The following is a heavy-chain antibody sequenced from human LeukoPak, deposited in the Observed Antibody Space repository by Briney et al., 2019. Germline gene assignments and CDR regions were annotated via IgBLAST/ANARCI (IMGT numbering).Heavy chain of an antibody. V-gene: IGHV3-7*03. CDR2: INSDGSEG. J-gene: IGHJ3*01. D-gene: IGHD6-6*01. CDR3: ARSSYSSSSSV. CDR1: GFTFSGFW. Sequence: GGSLRLSCAVSGFTFSGFWMSWSRQAPGKGLEWVASINSDGSEGYYADVVKGRFTISRDNAENSLYLQINSLRAEDTAVYYCARSSYSSSSSVWGQGTMVTVSS.